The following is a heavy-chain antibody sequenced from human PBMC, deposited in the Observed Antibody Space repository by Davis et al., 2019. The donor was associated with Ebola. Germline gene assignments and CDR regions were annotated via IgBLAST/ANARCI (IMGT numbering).Heavy chain of an antibody. CDR3: ARKPARVRNWFDP. Sequence: MPGGSLRPSCAVYGGSFSGYYWSWIRQPPGKGLEWIGEINHSGSTNYNPSLKSRVTISVDTSKNQFSLKLSSVTAADTAVYYCARKPARVRNWFDPWGQGTLVTVSS. CDR2: INHSGST. D-gene: IGHD3-3*01. J-gene: IGHJ5*02. V-gene: IGHV4-34*01. CDR1: GGSFSGYY.